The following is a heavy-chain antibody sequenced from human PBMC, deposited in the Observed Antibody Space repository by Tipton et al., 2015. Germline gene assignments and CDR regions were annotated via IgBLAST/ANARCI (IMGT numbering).Heavy chain of an antibody. V-gene: IGHV4-34*01. J-gene: IGHJ4*02. CDR2: INHSGGT. CDR1: GGSFSGYY. D-gene: IGHD3-3*01. CDR3: AGPRGMPAIFGLPWDYYFDY. Sequence: TLSLTCAVYGGSFSGYYWTWSRQPQGKGLEWIGEINHSGGTKYNPTLKSRVTMSVDTSKNQFSLKLDSVTAADSAVYYCAGPRGMPAIFGLPWDYYFDYWGQGALFTVSS.